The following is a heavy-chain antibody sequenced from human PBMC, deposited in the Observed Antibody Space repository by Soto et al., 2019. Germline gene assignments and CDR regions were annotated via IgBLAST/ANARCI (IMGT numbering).Heavy chain of an antibody. D-gene: IGHD2-2*01. V-gene: IGHV2-5*02. J-gene: IGHJ5*02. CDR2: IYWDDDK. CDR3: AHEGYCSSTSCRADWFDP. CDR1: GFSLSTSGVG. Sequence: QITLKESGPTLVKPTQTLTLTCTFSGFSLSTSGVGVGWIRQPPGKALEWLALIYWDDDKRYSPSLTSRLTITKDTSKNQVVLTMTNMDPVDTATYYCAHEGYCSSTSCRADWFDPWGQGTLVTVSS.